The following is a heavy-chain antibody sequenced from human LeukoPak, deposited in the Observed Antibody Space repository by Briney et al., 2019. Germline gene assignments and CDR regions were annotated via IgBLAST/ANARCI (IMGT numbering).Heavy chain of an antibody. Sequence: GGSLRLSCAASGFTFSSYAMSWVRQAPGKGLEWVSGISGSDGSTNYADSVKGRFTISRENSKNTLYLQMNSLRAEDTAVYYCAKDSAKKYDDYWGQGTLATVSS. D-gene: IGHD2/OR15-2a*01. CDR3: AKDSAKKYDDY. V-gene: IGHV3-23*01. CDR2: ISGSDGST. J-gene: IGHJ4*02. CDR1: GFTFSSYA.